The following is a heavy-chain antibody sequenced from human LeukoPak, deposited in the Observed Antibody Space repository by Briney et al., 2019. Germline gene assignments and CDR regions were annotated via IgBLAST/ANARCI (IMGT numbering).Heavy chain of an antibody. D-gene: IGHD2-2*01. V-gene: IGHV1-8*01. Sequence: ASVKVSCKASGYTFTSYDINWVRQATGQGLEWMGWMNPNSGNTGYAQKFQGRVTMTRDTSISTAYMELSRLRSDDTAVYYCARDGVVVPAATGYYYGMDVWGQGTTVTVSS. CDR1: GYTFTSYD. J-gene: IGHJ6*02. CDR2: MNPNSGNT. CDR3: ARDGVVVPAATGYYYGMDV.